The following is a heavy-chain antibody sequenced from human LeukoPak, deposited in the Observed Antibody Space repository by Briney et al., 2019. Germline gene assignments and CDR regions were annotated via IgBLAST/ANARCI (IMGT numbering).Heavy chain of an antibody. D-gene: IGHD2-15*01. J-gene: IGHJ4*02. Sequence: SETLSLTCTVSGGSFSSSSYYWGWLRQPPGKGPEWIGSIYHSGNSYYNPSLKSRVTISVDTSKNQLSLKLNSVTAADTAVYFCARHYCSGATCHFDNWGQGALVTVSS. CDR3: ARHYCSGATCHFDN. V-gene: IGHV4-39*01. CDR2: IYHSGNS. CDR1: GGSFSSSSYY.